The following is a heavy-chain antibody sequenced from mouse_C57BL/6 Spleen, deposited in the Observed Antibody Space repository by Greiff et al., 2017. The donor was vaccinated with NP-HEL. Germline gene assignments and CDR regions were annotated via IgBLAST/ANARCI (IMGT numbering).Heavy chain of an antibody. D-gene: IGHD4-1*01. J-gene: IGHJ4*01. CDR1: GYTFTDYY. V-gene: IGHV1-26*01. CDR3: AANWALYYAMDY. Sequence: DVQLQESGPELVKPGASVKISCKASGYTFTDYYMNWVKQSHGKSLEWIGDINPNNGGTSYNQKFKGKATLTVDKSSSTAYMELRSLTSEDSAVYYCAANWALYYAMDYWGQGTSVTVSS. CDR2: INPNNGGT.